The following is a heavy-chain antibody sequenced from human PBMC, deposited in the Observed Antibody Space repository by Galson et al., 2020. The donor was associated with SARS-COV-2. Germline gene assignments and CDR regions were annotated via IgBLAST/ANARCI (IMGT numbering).Heavy chain of an antibody. Sequence: GGSLRLSCAASGFIFNNYAMHWVRQAPGKGLQWVTLISYNGSNKYYADSVTGRITISRDNFQNTLYLQLNSLRADDTAVYYCARARLPLFAFHAVDVWGQGTTVTVSS. CDR1: GFIFNNYA. V-gene: IGHV3-30-3*01. CDR2: ISYNGSNK. J-gene: IGHJ6*02. D-gene: IGHD2-21*01. CDR3: ARARLPLFAFHAVDV.